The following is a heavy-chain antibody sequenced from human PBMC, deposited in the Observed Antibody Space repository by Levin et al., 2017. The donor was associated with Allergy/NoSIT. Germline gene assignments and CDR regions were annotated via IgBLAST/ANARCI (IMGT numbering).Heavy chain of an antibody. CDR2: IYYSGST. CDR1: GGSISSYY. Sequence: SCTVSGGSISSYYWSWIRQPPGKGLEWIGYIYYSGSTNYNPSLKSRVTISVDTSKNQFSLRLSSVTAADTAVYYCARAVPGSIVGATAYGMDGWGQGTTVTVSS. D-gene: IGHD1-26*01. CDR3: ARAVPGSIVGATAYGMDG. V-gene: IGHV4-59*01. J-gene: IGHJ6*02.